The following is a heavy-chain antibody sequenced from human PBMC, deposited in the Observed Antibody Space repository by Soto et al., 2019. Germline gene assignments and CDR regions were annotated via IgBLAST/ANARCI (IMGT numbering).Heavy chain of an antibody. Sequence: GGSLRLSCAASGFTVSSKYMSWVRQALGKGLEWVSIIWSAGLIYYADSVRGRFTISRDISKNILYLEMTSLRADDTAVYYCAREAPMDVWGQGTTVTVSS. CDR1: GFTVSSKY. V-gene: IGHV3-53*01. CDR2: IWSAGLI. J-gene: IGHJ6*02. CDR3: AREAPMDV.